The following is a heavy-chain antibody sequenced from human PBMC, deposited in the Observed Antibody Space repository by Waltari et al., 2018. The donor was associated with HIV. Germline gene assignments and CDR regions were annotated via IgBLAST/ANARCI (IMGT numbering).Heavy chain of an antibody. Sequence: QVQLQESGPGLVKPSQTLSLTCTVSGGPLTSGAYYWLWIRQPAGKGLEWVGRGYISGSTNYNPSLRSRVTISVDTSKNQFSLKLTSVTAADTAVYYCARGLDILTAHYHWYLDLWGRGTLVTVSS. V-gene: IGHV4-61*02. CDR3: ARGLDILTAHYHWYLDL. CDR1: GGPLTSGAYY. J-gene: IGHJ2*01. D-gene: IGHD3-9*01. CDR2: GYISGST.